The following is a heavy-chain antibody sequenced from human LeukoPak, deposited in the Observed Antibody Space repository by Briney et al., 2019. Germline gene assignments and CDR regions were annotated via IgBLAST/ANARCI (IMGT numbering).Heavy chain of an antibody. J-gene: IGHJ5*02. CDR3: ARGIAAAGIYNWFDP. Sequence: PSETLSLTCTASGGSISSYYWSWIRQPPGQGLEWIGYIYYSGSTNYNPSLKSRVTISVDTSKNQFSLKLSSVTAADTAVYYCARGIAAAGIYNWFDPWGQGTLVTVSS. CDR2: IYYSGST. V-gene: IGHV4-59*01. CDR1: GGSISSYY. D-gene: IGHD6-13*01.